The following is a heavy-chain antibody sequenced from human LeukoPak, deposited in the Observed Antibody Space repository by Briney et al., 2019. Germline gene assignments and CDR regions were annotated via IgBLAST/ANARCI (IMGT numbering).Heavy chain of an antibody. D-gene: IGHD4-11*01. CDR3: AKDPHSASEGIGY. Sequence: GGPLRLSCAASGFTFSSYSMSWVRQAPGKGLQWVSVISDSGGITYYADSVQGRFAISRDNSKNTLYLQMNSLRAEDTAIYYCAKDPHSASEGIGYWGQGTLVTVSS. V-gene: IGHV3-23*01. CDR2: ISDSGGIT. CDR1: GFTFSSYS. J-gene: IGHJ4*02.